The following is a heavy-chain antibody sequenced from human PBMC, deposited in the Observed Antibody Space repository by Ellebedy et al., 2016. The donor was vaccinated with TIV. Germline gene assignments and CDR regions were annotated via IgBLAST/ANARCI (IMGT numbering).Heavy chain of an antibody. CDR3: AKDGVSSIAAEGDY. J-gene: IGHJ4*02. CDR2: ISGSGGST. D-gene: IGHD6-6*01. CDR1: GFTFSSYA. V-gene: IGHV3-23*01. Sequence: GESLKISXAASGFTFSSYAMSWVRQAPGKGLEWVSAISGSGGSTYYADSVKGRFTISRDNSKNTLYLQMNSLRAEDTAVYYCAKDGVSSIAAEGDYWGQGTLVTVSS.